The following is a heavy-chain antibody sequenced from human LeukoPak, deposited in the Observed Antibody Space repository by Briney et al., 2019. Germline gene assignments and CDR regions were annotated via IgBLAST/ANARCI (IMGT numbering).Heavy chain of an antibody. J-gene: IGHJ4*02. CDR1: GFTLSSFG. V-gene: IGHV3-43*02. Sequence: GGTLRLSCVASGFTLSSFGMSWVRQAPGKGLEWVSTISTSGGSTYYADSVKGRFTISRDNSKNSLYLQMNSLRTEDTALYYCAKGSTDYDSSNYYLGYWGQGTLVTVSS. CDR3: AKGSTDYDSSNYYLGY. CDR2: ISTSGGST. D-gene: IGHD3-22*01.